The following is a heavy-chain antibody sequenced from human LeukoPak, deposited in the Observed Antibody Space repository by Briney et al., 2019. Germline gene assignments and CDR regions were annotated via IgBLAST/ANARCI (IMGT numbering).Heavy chain of an antibody. CDR3: ARQDRYYYDSRYFDY. V-gene: IGHV5-51*01. J-gene: IGHJ4*02. CDR1: GHSFTSYW. D-gene: IGHD3-22*01. CDR2: IYPGDSDT. Sequence: GESLKISCKGSGHSFTSYWIGWVRQMPGKGLEWMGIIYPGDSDTRYSPSFQGQVTISADKSISTAYLQWSSLKASDTAMYYRARQDRYYYDSRYFDYWGQGTLVTVSS.